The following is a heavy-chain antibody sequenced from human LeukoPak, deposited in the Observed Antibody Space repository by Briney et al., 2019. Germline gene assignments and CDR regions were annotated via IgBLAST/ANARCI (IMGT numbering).Heavy chain of an antibody. D-gene: IGHD3-16*01. V-gene: IGHV3-23*01. J-gene: IGHJ4*02. CDR2: ISGSGGST. CDR3: AKGYYDYVWGSYYFDY. CDR1: GFTFSSYA. Sequence: GGSLRLSCAASGFTFSSYAMSWARQAPGKGLEWVSAISGSGGSTYYADSVKGRFTISRDNSRDTLYLQMNSLRAEDTAVYYCAKGYYDYVWGSYYFDYWGQGTLVTVSS.